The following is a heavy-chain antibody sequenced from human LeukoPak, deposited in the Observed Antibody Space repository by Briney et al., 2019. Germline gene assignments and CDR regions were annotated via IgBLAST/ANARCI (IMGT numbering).Heavy chain of an antibody. CDR1: GYTVTSYY. CDR3: ALLGPGRLWFGESIDY. CDR2: INPSGGST. D-gene: IGHD3-10*01. Sequence: ASVKVSCKASGYTVTSYYMHWVRQPPGQGLEWMGIINPSGGSTSYAQKFQGRVTMTRDTSTSTVYMELSSLRSEDTAVYYCALLGPGRLWFGESIDYWGQGTLVTVSS. V-gene: IGHV1-46*01. J-gene: IGHJ4*02.